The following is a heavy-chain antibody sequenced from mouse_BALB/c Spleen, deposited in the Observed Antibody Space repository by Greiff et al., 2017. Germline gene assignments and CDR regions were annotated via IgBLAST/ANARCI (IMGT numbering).Heavy chain of an antibody. CDR1: GFTFSSFG. CDR3: ARELEDY. J-gene: IGHJ2*01. Sequence: EVQLQESGGGLVQPGGSRKLSCAASGFTFSSFGMHWVRQAPEKGLEWVAYISSGSSTIYYADTVKGRFTISRDNPKNTLFLQMTSLRSEDTAMYYCARELEDYWGQGTTLTVSS. CDR2: ISSGSSTI. V-gene: IGHV5-17*02.